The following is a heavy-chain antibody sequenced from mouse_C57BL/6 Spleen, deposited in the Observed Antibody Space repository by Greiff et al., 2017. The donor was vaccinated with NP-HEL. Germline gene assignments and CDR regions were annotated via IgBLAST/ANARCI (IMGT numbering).Heavy chain of an antibody. CDR3: ARRGDGSPWFAY. CDR2: IYPGSGST. D-gene: IGHD2-3*01. CDR1: GYTFTSYW. V-gene: IGHV1-55*01. Sequence: QVHVKQPGAELVKPGASVKMSCKASGYTFTSYWITWVKQRPGQGLEWIGDIYPGSGSTNYNEKFKSKATLTVDTSSSTAYMQLSSLTSEDSAVYYCARRGDGSPWFAYWGQGTLVTVSA. J-gene: IGHJ3*01.